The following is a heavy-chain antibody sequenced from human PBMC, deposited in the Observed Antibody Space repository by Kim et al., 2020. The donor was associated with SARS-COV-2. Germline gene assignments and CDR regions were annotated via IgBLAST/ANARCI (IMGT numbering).Heavy chain of an antibody. D-gene: IGHD4-17*01. J-gene: IGHJ5*02. V-gene: IGHV4-31*03. CDR3: AIGFGLSTVTIGRSWFDP. CDR2: IYYSGST. CDR1: GGSISSGGYY. Sequence: SETLSLTCTVSGGSISSGGYYWSWIRQHPGMGLEWIGYIYYSGSTYYNPSLKSRVTISVDTSKNQFSLKLSSVTAADTAVYYCAIGFGLSTVTIGRSWFDPWGQGTLVTVSS.